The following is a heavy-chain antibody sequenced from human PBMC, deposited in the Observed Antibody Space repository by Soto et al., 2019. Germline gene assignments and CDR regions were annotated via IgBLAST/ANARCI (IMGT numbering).Heavy chain of an antibody. J-gene: IGHJ4*02. CDR2: IWYDGSNK. Sequence: GGSLRLSCAASGFTFSSYGMHWVRQAPGKGLEWVAVIWYDGSNKYYADSVKGRFTISRDNSKNTLYLQMNSLRAEDTAVHYCARDILSIGPIGDYWGQGTLVTVSS. CDR3: ARDILSIGPIGDY. CDR1: GFTFSSYG. V-gene: IGHV3-33*01. D-gene: IGHD2-21*01.